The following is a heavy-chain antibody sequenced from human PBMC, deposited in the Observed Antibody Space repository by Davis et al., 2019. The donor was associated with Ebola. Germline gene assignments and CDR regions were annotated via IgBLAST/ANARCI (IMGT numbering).Heavy chain of an antibody. D-gene: IGHD3-3*01. Sequence: PSETLSLTCTVSGGSISSSHYYWTWIRQPAGQGLEWIGYIYYSGSTNYNPSLKSRVTISVDTSKNQFSLKLSSVTAADTAVYYCARGPYYDFWSGYYNYYYMDVWGKGTTVTVSS. CDR2: IYYSGST. V-gene: IGHV4-61*10. CDR3: ARGPYYDFWSGYYNYYYMDV. J-gene: IGHJ6*03. CDR1: GGSISSSHYY.